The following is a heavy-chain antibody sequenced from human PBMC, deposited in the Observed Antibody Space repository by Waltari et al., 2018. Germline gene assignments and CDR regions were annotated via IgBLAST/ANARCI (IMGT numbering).Heavy chain of an antibody. CDR2: IYYSGST. D-gene: IGHD1-20*01. Sequence: QVQLQESGPGLVKPSETLSLTCTGSGGSISSYYWSWIRQPPGKGLEWIGYIYYSGSTNYNPSLKSRVTISVDTSKNQFSLKLSSVTAADTAVYYCARGALNWNDEGFDYWGQGTLVTVSS. J-gene: IGHJ4*02. CDR1: GGSISSYY. V-gene: IGHV4-59*01. CDR3: ARGALNWNDEGFDY.